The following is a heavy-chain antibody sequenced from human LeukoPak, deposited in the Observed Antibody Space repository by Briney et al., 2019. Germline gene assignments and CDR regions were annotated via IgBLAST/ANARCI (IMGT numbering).Heavy chain of an antibody. CDR3: AKDTIFGVVIIRMDV. Sequence: GRSLRLSCAASGFTFSSYGMHWVRQAPGKGLEWVAFIRYDGSNKYYADSVKGRFTISRDNSKNTLYLQMNSLRAEDTAVYYCAKDTIFGVVIIRMDVWGKGTTVTVSS. J-gene: IGHJ6*04. CDR1: GFTFSSYG. CDR2: IRYDGSNK. V-gene: IGHV3-30*02. D-gene: IGHD3-3*01.